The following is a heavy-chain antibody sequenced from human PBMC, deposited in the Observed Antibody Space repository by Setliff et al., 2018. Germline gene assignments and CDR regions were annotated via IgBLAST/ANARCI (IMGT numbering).Heavy chain of an antibody. J-gene: IGHJ6*03. CDR2: ISSGSNSI. CDR1: GFTFSFYS. V-gene: IGHV3-48*01. Sequence: GGSLRLSCAASGFTFSFYSMNWVRQAPGKGLEWISYISSGSNSIDYADSVKGRFTIFRDNAKNSLYLQMNSLRAEDTAVYYCARGGFGFCSSTTCQWGYYSMDVWGKGTTVTVSS. D-gene: IGHD2-2*03. CDR3: ARGGFGFCSSTTCQWGYYSMDV.